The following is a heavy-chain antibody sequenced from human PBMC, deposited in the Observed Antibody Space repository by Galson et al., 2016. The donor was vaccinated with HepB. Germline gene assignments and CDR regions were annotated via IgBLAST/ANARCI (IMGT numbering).Heavy chain of an antibody. CDR2: IQQSGVEK. CDR1: GFTFSNYW. D-gene: IGHD3-16*01. Sequence: SLRLSCAASGFTFSNYWMSWVRQAPGKGLEWVANIQQSGVEKYYVDPVRGRFNISRDNAQDSVYLQMNSLRVEDTAVYFCVTYYYCLGMEIWGRGTLVTVSS. CDR3: VTYYYCLGMEI. J-gene: IGHJ4*02. V-gene: IGHV3-7*03.